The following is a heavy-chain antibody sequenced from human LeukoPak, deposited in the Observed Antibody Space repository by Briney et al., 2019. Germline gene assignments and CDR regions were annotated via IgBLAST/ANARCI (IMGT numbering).Heavy chain of an antibody. CDR3: ARDQYSSSWYYYYYGMDV. CDR1: GFTFSSYW. D-gene: IGHD6-13*01. J-gene: IGHJ6*02. V-gene: IGHV3-74*01. Sequence: PGGSLRLSCAASGFTFSSYWMHWVRQAPGKGLVWVSRIDSNGRTINYADSVKGRFTISRDNANSMLYLQMNSLRAEDTAVYYCARDQYSSSWYYYYYGMDVWGQGTTVTVSS. CDR2: IDSNGRTI.